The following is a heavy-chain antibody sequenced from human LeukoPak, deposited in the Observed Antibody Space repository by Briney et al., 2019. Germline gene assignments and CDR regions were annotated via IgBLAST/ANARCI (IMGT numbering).Heavy chain of an antibody. J-gene: IGHJ4*02. CDR3: ARALYGELLVY. D-gene: IGHD4-17*01. Sequence: SSETLSLTCTVSGGSISSGSYYWTWIRQPPGKGLEWIGYIYYIGSTNYNPSLKSRVTISGDTSKNQFSLKLSSVTAADTAVYYCARALYGELLVYWGQGTLVTVSS. V-gene: IGHV4-61*01. CDR2: IYYIGST. CDR1: GGSISSGSYY.